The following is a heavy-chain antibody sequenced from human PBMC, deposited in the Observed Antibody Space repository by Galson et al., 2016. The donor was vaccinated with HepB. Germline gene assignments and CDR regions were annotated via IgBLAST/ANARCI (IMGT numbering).Heavy chain of an antibody. CDR1: GGAISRYS. D-gene: IGHD3/OR15-3a*01. CDR2: ISPTSST. Sequence: ETLSLTCIVSGGAISRYSWAWIRQPAGKGLEWIGRISPTSSTTYNPSLPSRNTMSIDTSKNQVTLNLRSVTAADTAVYYCARDRGSYPDFGDDYYMDVWGKWTTVTVSS. V-gene: IGHV4-4*07. J-gene: IGHJ6*03. CDR3: ARDRGSYPDFGDDYYMDV.